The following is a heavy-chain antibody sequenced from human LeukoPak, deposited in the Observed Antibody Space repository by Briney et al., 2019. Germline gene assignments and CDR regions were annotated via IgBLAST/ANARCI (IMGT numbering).Heavy chain of an antibody. CDR3: ARARLVGATTDNWFDP. Sequence: PWGSLRLSCAASGFTFSSYGMHWVRQAPGKGLEWVAVISYGGSNKYYADSVKGRFTISRDNSKNTLYLQMNSLRAEDTAVYYCARARLVGATTDNWFDPWGQGTLVTVSS. J-gene: IGHJ5*02. CDR2: ISYGGSNK. D-gene: IGHD1-26*01. V-gene: IGHV3-30*03. CDR1: GFTFSSYG.